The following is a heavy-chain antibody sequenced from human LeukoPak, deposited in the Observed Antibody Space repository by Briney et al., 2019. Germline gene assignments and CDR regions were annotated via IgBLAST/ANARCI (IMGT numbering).Heavy chain of an antibody. V-gene: IGHV3-30*18. J-gene: IGHJ6*03. Sequence: PGGSLRLSCAASGFTFSSYGMHWVRQAPGKGLEWVAVISYDGSNKYYADSVKGRFTISRDNSKNTLYLQMNSLRAEDTAVYYCAKGGTCYYYMDVWGKGTTVTVSS. CDR2: ISYDGSNK. CDR3: AKGGTCYYYMDV. CDR1: GFTFSSYG. D-gene: IGHD1-1*01.